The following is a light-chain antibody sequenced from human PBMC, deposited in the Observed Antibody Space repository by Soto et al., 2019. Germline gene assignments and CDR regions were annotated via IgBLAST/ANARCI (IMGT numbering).Light chain of an antibody. CDR3: LHDALFPYS. V-gene: IGKV1-6*01. CDR1: QAIRND. Sequence: AIQMTQSPSSLSASVGYTVTFTCRASQAIRNDLGWFQQRPGKPPKLLIYGISILQTGVPSRFSGSGSGTDFTLTISGLQPEDFATYYCLHDALFPYSFGQGTRLEI. J-gene: IGKJ2*03. CDR2: GIS.